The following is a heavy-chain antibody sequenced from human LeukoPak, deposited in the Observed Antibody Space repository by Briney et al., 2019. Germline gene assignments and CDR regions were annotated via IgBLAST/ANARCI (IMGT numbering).Heavy chain of an antibody. D-gene: IGHD2-15*01. V-gene: IGHV3-23*01. CDR1: GFTFSTYA. CDR3: VEDVVVIVAAKPGI. J-gene: IGHJ4*02. Sequence: GGSLRLSCAASGFTFSTYAMSWVRRAPGKGLEWVSSIGGSGDTTYYADAVKGRFTISRDNSKNTLYLQMNSLRVDDTAVYYCVEDVVVIVAAKPGIWGQGTLVTVSS. CDR2: IGGSGDTT.